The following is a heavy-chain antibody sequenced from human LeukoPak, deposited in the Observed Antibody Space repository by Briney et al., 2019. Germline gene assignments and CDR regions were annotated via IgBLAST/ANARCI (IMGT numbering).Heavy chain of an antibody. CDR1: GFTFDDYV. J-gene: IGHJ4*02. V-gene: IGHV3-20*04. D-gene: IGHD1-26*01. CDR2: VNWSGGST. CDR3: TRGSGSYPDY. Sequence: GGSLRLSCAASGFTFDDYVMSWVRQAPGKGLELVSSVNWSGGSTAYADSVKGRFTISRDNAKNSLYLQMNSLRAEDTALYYCTRGSGSYPDYWGQGTLATVSS.